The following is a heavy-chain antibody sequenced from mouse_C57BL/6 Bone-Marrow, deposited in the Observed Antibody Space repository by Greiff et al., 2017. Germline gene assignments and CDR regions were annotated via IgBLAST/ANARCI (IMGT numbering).Heavy chain of an antibody. CDR1: GYTFTDYN. CDR3: TRREYFDV. V-gene: IGHV1-18*01. CDR2: INPNNGGT. Sequence: EVQLQQSGPELVKPGASVKIPCKASGYTFTDYNMDWVKQSHGKSLEWIGDINPNNGGTNYNEKFKGKATLTVDKSSSTAYMERRSLTSEDTAVYCCTRREYFDVWGTGTTVTVSS. J-gene: IGHJ1*03.